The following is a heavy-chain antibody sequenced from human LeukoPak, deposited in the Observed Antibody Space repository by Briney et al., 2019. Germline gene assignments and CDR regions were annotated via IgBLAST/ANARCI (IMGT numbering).Heavy chain of an antibody. Sequence: GGSLRLSCAASGFTFNSYGMHWVRQAPGKGLEWVAVIWYDGSNKYYADSVKGRFTISRDNSKNTLYLQMNSLRAEDTAVYYCARGDFWSGYHTHIDYWGQGTLVTVSS. CDR2: IWYDGSNK. D-gene: IGHD3-3*01. CDR1: GFTFNSYG. J-gene: IGHJ4*02. CDR3: ARGDFWSGYHTHIDY. V-gene: IGHV3-33*01.